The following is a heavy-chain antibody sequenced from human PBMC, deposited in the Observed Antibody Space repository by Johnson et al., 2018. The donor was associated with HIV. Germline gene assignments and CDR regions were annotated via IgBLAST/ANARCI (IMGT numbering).Heavy chain of an antibody. CDR2: ISYDGSNK. Sequence: QVQLVESGGGVVQPGKSLRLSCVASGFTLSPHSMRWVRQAPGKGLEWVAVISYDGSNKYYADSVKGRFTISRDNSKNTLYLQMNSLRAEDTAVYYCAKGGRGLAFDIWGQGTMVTVSS. CDR1: GFTLSPHS. D-gene: IGHD2-15*01. CDR3: AKGGRGLAFDI. V-gene: IGHV3-30*18. J-gene: IGHJ3*02.